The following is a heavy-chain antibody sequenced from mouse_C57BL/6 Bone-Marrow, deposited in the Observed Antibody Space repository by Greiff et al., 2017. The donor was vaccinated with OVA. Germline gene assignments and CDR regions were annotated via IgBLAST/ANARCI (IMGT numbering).Heavy chain of an antibody. CDR1: GYTFTSYV. J-gene: IGHJ2*01. D-gene: IGHD4-1*01. Sequence: EVQLQQSGPELVKPGASVKLSCKASGYTFTSYVMHWVKQKPGQGLEWIGYIYPYNDGTNYNEKIKGKATLPSDKSSSTAYMELSSLTSEDSAVYYCAKNCFRFYYWGQGTTPTVSA. CDR3: AKNCFRFYY. V-gene: IGHV1-14*01. CDR2: IYPYNDGT.